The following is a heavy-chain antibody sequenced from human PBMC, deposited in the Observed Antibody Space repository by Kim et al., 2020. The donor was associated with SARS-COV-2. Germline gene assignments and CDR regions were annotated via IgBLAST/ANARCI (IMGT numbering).Heavy chain of an antibody. J-gene: IGHJ4*02. V-gene: IGHV4-31*02. D-gene: IGHD4-17*01. Sequence: NPYHKGRITLSVDTSKNQFSLKLNSVTAAETAVYYCARNYGDHLYFFDYWGQGTLVTVSS. CDR3: ARNYGDHLYFFDY.